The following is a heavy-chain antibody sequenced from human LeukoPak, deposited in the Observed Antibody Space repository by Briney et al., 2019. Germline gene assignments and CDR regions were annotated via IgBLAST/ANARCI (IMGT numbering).Heavy chain of an antibody. CDR3: ARVPLHDSSGHYYPH. Sequence: ASVKVSCKTSGYTFTNYGMRWVRQAPGQRLEWMGWINGGNGNAKYSQNFQGRVTIIRDTSASTAYMELSSLRSEDTAVYYCARVPLHDSSGHYYPHWGQGTLVTVSS. D-gene: IGHD3-22*01. V-gene: IGHV1-3*01. CDR1: GYTFTNYG. J-gene: IGHJ1*01. CDR2: INGGNGNA.